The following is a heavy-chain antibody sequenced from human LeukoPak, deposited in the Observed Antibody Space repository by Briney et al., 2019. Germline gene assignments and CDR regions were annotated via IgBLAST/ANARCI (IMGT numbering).Heavy chain of an antibody. V-gene: IGHV4-39*01. CDR3: ARHPHYYFDNSAR. CDR1: DDFISTSNSY. Sequence: SETLSLTCTVSDDFISTSNSYWGWIRQPPGKGLEWIVSLYYSGNTYYNPSLKSRVTISVDTSKNQLSLRLSSVTAADTAVYYCARHPHYYFDNSARWGQGTLVTVSS. CDR2: LYYSGNT. J-gene: IGHJ4*02. D-gene: IGHD3-22*01.